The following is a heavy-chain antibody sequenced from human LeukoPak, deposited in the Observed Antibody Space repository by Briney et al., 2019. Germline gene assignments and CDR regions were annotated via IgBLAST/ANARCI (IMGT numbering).Heavy chain of an antibody. Sequence: SETLSLTCTVSGGSISSGGYYWSWIRQHPGKGLEWIGYIYYSGGTYYNPSLKSRVTISVDTSKNLFSLKLSSVTAADTAAYYCARGIVNSNYVWGYFDYWGQGTLVTVSS. D-gene: IGHD4-11*01. J-gene: IGHJ4*02. V-gene: IGHV4-31*03. CDR2: IYYSGGT. CDR3: ARGIVNSNYVWGYFDY. CDR1: GGSISSGGYY.